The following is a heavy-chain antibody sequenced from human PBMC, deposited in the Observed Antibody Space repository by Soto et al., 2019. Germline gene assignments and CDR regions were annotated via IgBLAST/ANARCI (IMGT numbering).Heavy chain of an antibody. CDR1: GGSFSGYY. CDR3: ARFSITMVRGVIRYAGHFDY. D-gene: IGHD3-10*01. Sequence: PSETLSLTCAVYGGSFSGYYWSWIRQPPGKGLEWIGEINHSGSTNYNPSLKSRVTISVDTSKNQFSLKLSSVTAADTAVYCCARFSITMVRGVIRYAGHFDYWGQGTLVTVSS. CDR2: INHSGST. V-gene: IGHV4-34*01. J-gene: IGHJ4*02.